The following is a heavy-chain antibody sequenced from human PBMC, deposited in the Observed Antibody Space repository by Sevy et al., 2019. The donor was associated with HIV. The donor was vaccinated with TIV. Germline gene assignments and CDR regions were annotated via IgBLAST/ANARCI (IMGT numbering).Heavy chain of an antibody. V-gene: IGHV1-8*01. CDR2: MNPNTGNT. Sequence: ASVKVSCKASGYTCTSYDINWVRQASGQGLEWMGWMNPNTGNTGYAQKFKGRVTMTRNTSISTAYMELSSLRSEDTAMYYCARHRDYYDSSGYGTFDPWGQGTLVTVSS. CDR1: GYTCTSYD. J-gene: IGHJ5*02. CDR3: ARHRDYYDSSGYGTFDP. D-gene: IGHD3-22*01.